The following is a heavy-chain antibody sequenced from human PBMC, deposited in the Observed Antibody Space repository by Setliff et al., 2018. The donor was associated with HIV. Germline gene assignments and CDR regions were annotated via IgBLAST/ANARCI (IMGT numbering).Heavy chain of an antibody. Sequence: ASVKVSCKASGYSFINYAMNWVRQAPGQGLEWMGWINTQTGSPTYAQAFTGRFVFSVDTSVTTAYLQISGLKADDTAVYYCAGALYGEYGGDLNWLYPWGHGTLVTVSS. D-gene: IGHD4-17*01. CDR3: AGALYGEYGGDLNWLYP. J-gene: IGHJ5*02. CDR2: INTQTGSP. CDR1: GYSFINYA. V-gene: IGHV7-4-1*02.